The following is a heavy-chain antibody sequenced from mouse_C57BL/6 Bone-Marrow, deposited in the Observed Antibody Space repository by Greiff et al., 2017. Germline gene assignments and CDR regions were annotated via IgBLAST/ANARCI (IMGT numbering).Heavy chain of an antibody. D-gene: IGHD2-5*01. CDR2: IDPANGNT. CDR3: DRWAYYSNYIFAY. CDR1: GFNIKNTY. J-gene: IGHJ3*01. Sequence: EVQLQQSVAELVRPGASVKLSCTASGFNIKNTYMHWVKQRPEQGLEWIGRIDPANGNTKYAPKFQGKATITADTSSNTAYLQLSSLTSEDTALYFCDRWAYYSNYIFAYWGQGTLVTVSA. V-gene: IGHV14-3*01.